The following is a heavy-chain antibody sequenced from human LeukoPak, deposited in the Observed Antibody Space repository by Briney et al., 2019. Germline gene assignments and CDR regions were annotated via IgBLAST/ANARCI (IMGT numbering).Heavy chain of an antibody. CDR3: ARDREVPGAWYYYYYMDV. V-gene: IGHV3-7*01. J-gene: IGHJ6*03. CDR2: IKQDGSEK. CDR1: GFTFSSYW. D-gene: IGHD2-8*02. Sequence: PGGSLRLSCAASGFTFSSYWMSWVRQAPGKGLEWVANIKQDGSEKYYVDSVKGRFTISRDNAKNSLYLQMNSLRAEDTAVYYCARDREVPGAWYYYYYMDVWGKGTTVTVSS.